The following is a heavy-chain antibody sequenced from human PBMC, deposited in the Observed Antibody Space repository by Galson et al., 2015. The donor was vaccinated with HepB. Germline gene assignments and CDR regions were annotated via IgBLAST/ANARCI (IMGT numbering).Heavy chain of an antibody. CDR1: GFTFSSYS. CDR3: AKDSRHGDIYRNKFANVFEV. V-gene: IGHV3-48*02. D-gene: IGHD4-17*01. CDR2: ISSSSSTI. Sequence: SLRLACAASGFTFSSYSMNWVRQAPGKGLEWVSYISSSSSTIYYAASVKGRFTISRDNAKNSLYLQMNSLRDEDTAVYYCAKDSRHGDIYRNKFANVFEVWGQGTTVTVSS. J-gene: IGHJ3*01.